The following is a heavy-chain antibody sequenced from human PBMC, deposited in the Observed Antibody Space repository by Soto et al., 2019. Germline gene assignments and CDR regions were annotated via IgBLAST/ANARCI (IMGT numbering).Heavy chain of an antibody. J-gene: IGHJ4*02. CDR1: VFTFSSYA. Sequence: GGSLRLSCAASVFTFSSYAMSWVRQAPGKGLEWVSAISGSGGSTYYADSVKGRFTISRDNSKNTLYLQMNSLRAEDTAVYYCAKVSDYYGSGSSYWGQGTLVTAPQ. CDR2: ISGSGGST. CDR3: AKVSDYYGSGSSY. V-gene: IGHV3-23*01. D-gene: IGHD3-10*01.